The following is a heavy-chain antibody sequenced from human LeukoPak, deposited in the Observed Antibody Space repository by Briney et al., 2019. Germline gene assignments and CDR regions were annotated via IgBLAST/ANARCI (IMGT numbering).Heavy chain of an antibody. CDR3: ARALHGGSYFLDY. CDR1: GGSFSGYF. CDR2: ISHGGST. J-gene: IGHJ4*02. D-gene: IGHD1-26*01. Sequence: SETLSLTCAVYGGSFSGYFWSSIRQPPGKGLEWLGEISHGGSTNYSPSLKSRVTISVDTSKNQFSLKLSSVTAADTAVYYCARALHGGSYFLDYWGQGTLVTVSS. V-gene: IGHV4-34*01.